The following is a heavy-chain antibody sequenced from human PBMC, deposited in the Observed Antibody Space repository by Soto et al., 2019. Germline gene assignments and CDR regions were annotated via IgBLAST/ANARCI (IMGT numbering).Heavy chain of an antibody. CDR2: ISYDGSNK. CDR3: ARDHSSGPPRNWFDP. J-gene: IGHJ5*02. Sequence: QVQLVESGGGVVQPGRSLRLSCAASGFTFSSYAMHWVRQAPGKGLEWVAVISYDGSNKYYADSVKGRFTISRDNSKNTLYLQMNSLRAEDTAVYYCARDHSSGPPRNWFDPWGQGTLVTVSS. V-gene: IGHV3-30-3*01. D-gene: IGHD6-19*01. CDR1: GFTFSSYA.